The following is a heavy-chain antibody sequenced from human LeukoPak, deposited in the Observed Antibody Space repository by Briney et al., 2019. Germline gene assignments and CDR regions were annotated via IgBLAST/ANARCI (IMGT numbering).Heavy chain of an antibody. J-gene: IGHJ5*02. CDR1: GGSISGYY. V-gene: IGHV4-59*01. D-gene: IGHD3-10*01. CDR2: IYYSGST. CDR3: VRLRGSGNWFDP. Sequence: SETLSLTCTVSGGSISGYYWSWIRQPPGKGLEWIGYIYYSGSTNYNPSLKSRVTISVDTSKNQFSLKLSSVTAADTAVYYCVRLRGSGNWFDPWGQGTLVTVSS.